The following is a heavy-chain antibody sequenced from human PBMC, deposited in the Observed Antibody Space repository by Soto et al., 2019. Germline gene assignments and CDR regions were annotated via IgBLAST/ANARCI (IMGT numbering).Heavy chain of an antibody. J-gene: IGHJ4*02. D-gene: IGHD1-7*01. CDR2: ITSSSSFI. CDR3: ARGGLFDSITGTTWPY. CDR1: GFTFSRYS. V-gene: IGHV3-21*01. Sequence: GGSLRLSCAASGFTFSRYSVNWVRHVPGKGLEWVSSITSSSSFIYYADSVKGRFTISRDNAKNSLYLQMNSLRAEDTAVYYCARGGLFDSITGTTWPYWGQGTLVTVS.